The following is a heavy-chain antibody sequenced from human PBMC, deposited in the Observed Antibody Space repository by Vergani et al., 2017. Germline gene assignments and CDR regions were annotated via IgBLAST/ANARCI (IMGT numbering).Heavy chain of an antibody. CDR2: IYSGGST. J-gene: IGHJ3*02. D-gene: IGHD3-22*01. Sequence: EVQLVESGGGLIQHGGSLRLSCAASGFTVSSNYMSWVRQAPGKGLEWVSVIYSGGSTYYADSVKGRFTISRDNAKNSLYLQMNSLRAEDTAVYYCAREVRDAFDIWGQGTMVTVSS. V-gene: IGHV3-53*01. CDR1: GFTVSSNY. CDR3: AREVRDAFDI.